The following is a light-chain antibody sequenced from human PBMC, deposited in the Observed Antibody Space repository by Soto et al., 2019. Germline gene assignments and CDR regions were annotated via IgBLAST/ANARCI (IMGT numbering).Light chain of an antibody. Sequence: DIQMTQSPPTLSASVGDRVTITCRASQSISSWLGWYQQRPGKAPNLLIYKASTLESGVPSRFSGSASGTEFTLTISSLQPDDFATYYCHQYNTYPYTFGQGTTLEIK. V-gene: IGKV1-5*03. CDR2: KAS. J-gene: IGKJ2*01. CDR3: HQYNTYPYT. CDR1: QSISSW.